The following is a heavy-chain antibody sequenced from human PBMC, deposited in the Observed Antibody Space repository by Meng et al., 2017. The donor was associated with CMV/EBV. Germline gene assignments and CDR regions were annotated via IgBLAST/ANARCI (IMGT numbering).Heavy chain of an antibody. CDR3: ARGPTYYYYYGMDV. Sequence: SETLSLTCAVYGGSFSGYYWSWIRQPPGKGLEWIGEINHSGSTNYNPSLKSRVTISVDTSKNQFSLKPSSVTAADTAVYYCARGPTYYYYYGMDVWGQGTTVTVSS. CDR1: GGSFSGYY. J-gene: IGHJ6*02. CDR2: INHSGST. V-gene: IGHV4-34*01.